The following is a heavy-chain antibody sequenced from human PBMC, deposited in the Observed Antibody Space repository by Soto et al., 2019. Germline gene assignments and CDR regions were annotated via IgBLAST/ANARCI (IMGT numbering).Heavy chain of an antibody. Sequence: PGGSLRLSGAASGFTFSSFSMHWVRQAPCKGLEWVAFISHDGSDKYYADSVKGRFTISRDDSKNMLYLQMNSLRGEDSTVYYCARVLFGYVEPIDSWGQGTLVTVSS. D-gene: IGHD5-12*01. CDR1: GFTFSSFS. J-gene: IGHJ4*02. V-gene: IGHV3-30-3*01. CDR2: ISHDGSDK. CDR3: ARVLFGYVEPIDS.